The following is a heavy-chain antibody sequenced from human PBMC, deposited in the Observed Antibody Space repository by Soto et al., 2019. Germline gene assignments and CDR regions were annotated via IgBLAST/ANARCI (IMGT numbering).Heavy chain of an antibody. D-gene: IGHD1-20*01. CDR1: GFTFSSYG. V-gene: IGHV3-30*18. Sequence: GGSLRLSCAASGFTFSSYGMHWVRQAPGKGLEWVAVISYDGSNKYYADSVKGRFTISRDNSKNTLYLQMNSLRAEDTAAYYCAKDMDGITRTTFTFDYWGQGTLVTVSS. J-gene: IGHJ4*02. CDR2: ISYDGSNK. CDR3: AKDMDGITRTTFTFDY.